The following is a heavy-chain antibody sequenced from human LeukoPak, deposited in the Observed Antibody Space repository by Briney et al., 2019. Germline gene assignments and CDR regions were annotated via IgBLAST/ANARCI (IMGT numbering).Heavy chain of an antibody. D-gene: IGHD6-19*01. Sequence: SETLSLTCAVSGYSITTGYYWGWIRQPPGKGLEWIGSIHRTGSIYYNPPLESRVTISLDTSRNQFSLRLTSVTAADTALYYCAREGKGSGWSNNIQNWGQGTLVTVSS. V-gene: IGHV4-38-2*02. CDR1: GYSITTGYY. CDR3: AREGKGSGWSNNIQN. J-gene: IGHJ1*01. CDR2: IHRTGSI.